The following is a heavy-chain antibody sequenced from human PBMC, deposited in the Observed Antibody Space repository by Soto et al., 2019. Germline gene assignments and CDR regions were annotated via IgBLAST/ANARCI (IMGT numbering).Heavy chain of an antibody. Sequence: PGGSLRLSCAASGFTFSSYGMHWVRQAPGKGLEWVAVIWYDGSNKYYADSVKGRFTISRDNSKNTLYLQMNSLRAEDTAVYYCARDVGIAPYYFDYWGQGTLVTVSS. CDR3: ARDVGIAPYYFDY. CDR2: IWYDGSNK. J-gene: IGHJ4*02. D-gene: IGHD6-13*01. CDR1: GFTFSSYG. V-gene: IGHV3-33*01.